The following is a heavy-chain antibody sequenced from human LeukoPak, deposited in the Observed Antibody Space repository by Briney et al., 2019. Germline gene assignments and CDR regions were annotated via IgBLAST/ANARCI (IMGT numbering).Heavy chain of an antibody. V-gene: IGHV3-15*01. CDR3: TTDRGVPGDV. CDR1: RFTFSSYW. J-gene: IGHJ6*02. D-gene: IGHD2-2*01. CDR2: IKSKADGGTT. Sequence: PGGSLRLSCAASRFTFSSYWMSWVRQGPGKGLEWVGRIKSKADGGTTDYAAPVKGRFTISRDDSRTTLYLQMNSLKTEDTAVYYCTTDRGVPGDVWGQGTTVTVSS.